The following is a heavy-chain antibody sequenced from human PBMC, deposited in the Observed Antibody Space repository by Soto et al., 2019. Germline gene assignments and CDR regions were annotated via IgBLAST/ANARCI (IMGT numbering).Heavy chain of an antibody. CDR1: GFTVSSTH. D-gene: IGHD6-13*01. CDR2: IYSYGTT. J-gene: IGHJ4*02. CDR3: ARGSSSWHY. V-gene: IGHV3-66*01. Sequence: EVELVESGGGLVQPGGSLRLSCAASGFTVSSTHMTWVRQAPGKGLEWVSAIYSYGTTYFAVSVKGRFSISRDISKNTLFFQMNSLRAEDTADYYCARGSSSWHYWGQGTLVTVSS.